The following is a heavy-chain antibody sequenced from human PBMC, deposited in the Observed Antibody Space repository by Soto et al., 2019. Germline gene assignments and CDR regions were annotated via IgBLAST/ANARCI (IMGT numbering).Heavy chain of an antibody. V-gene: IGHV4-30-2*01. Sequence: QLQLQESGSGLVKPSQTLSLTCAVSGGSISSGGYSWSWIRQPPGKGLEWIGYIYHSGSTYYNPSLKSRVTISVDRAKTQCSLKLSSVTAADTAVYYCARGSSSWYSYFDYWGQGTLVTVSS. CDR2: IYHSGST. CDR3: ARGSSSWYSYFDY. J-gene: IGHJ4*02. D-gene: IGHD6-13*01. CDR1: GGSISSGGYS.